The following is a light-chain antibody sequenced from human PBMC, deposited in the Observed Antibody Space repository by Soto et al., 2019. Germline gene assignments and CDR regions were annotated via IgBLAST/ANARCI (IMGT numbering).Light chain of an antibody. CDR3: WSYTTSDMWV. CDR2: AVS. Sequence: QSVLTQPASVSGSPGQSITISCTGTSSDVGNYNLVSWYQQYPGKAPKLIISAVSRRPSGVPDRFSGSKSGNTASLTISGLQADDEADYYCWSYTTSDMWVFGGGTKVTVL. J-gene: IGLJ3*02. CDR1: SSDVGNYNL. V-gene: IGLV2-14*02.